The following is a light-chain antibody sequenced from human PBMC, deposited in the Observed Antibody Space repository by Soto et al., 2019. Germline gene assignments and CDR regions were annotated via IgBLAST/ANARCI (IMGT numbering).Light chain of an antibody. CDR2: GAS. V-gene: IGKV3-15*01. CDR3: QQYNNWPRT. J-gene: IGKJ1*01. Sequence: EIVRTQSPATLSVSPGERATLSCRASQSVSSNLAWYQQKPGQAPRLLISGASTRATGIPARFSGSGSGTEFNLTISSLQSEDFAVYYCQQYNNWPRTFGQGTKVEI. CDR1: QSVSSN.